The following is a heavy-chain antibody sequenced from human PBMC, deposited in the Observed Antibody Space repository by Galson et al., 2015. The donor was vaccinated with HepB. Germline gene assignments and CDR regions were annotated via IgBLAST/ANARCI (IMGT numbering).Heavy chain of an antibody. CDR2: ISISGGST. CDR1: GFTFSNYA. D-gene: IGHD1-26*01. CDR3: AKDRGGHSASYWGSKPVESGAIVSSDY. J-gene: IGHJ4*02. Sequence: SLRLSCAASGFTFSNYAMSWFRQAPGKGLEWVSGISISGGSTYDADSVKGRFTISRDNSKNTLYLQMNSLRAEDTAVYYCAKDRGGHSASYWGSKPVESGAIVSSDYWGQGTLVTVSS. V-gene: IGHV3-23*01.